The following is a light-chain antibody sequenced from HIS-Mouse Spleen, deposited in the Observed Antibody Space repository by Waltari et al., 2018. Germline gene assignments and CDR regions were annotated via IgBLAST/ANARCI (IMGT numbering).Light chain of an antibody. CDR3: QQLNSYPPT. CDR1: QGISSY. CDR2: AAS. V-gene: IGKV1-9*01. J-gene: IGKJ1*01. Sequence: DIQLPESPSFLSAPLGDSFTITCRASQGISSYLAWYQQKPGKAPKLLIYAASTLQSGVPSRFSGSGSGTEFTLTISSLQPEDFATYYCQQLNSYPPTFGQGTKVEIK.